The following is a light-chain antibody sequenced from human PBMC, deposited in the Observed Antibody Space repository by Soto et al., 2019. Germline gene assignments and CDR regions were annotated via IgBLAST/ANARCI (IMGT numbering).Light chain of an antibody. J-gene: IGKJ5*01. Sequence: EIVMTQSPATLSVSPGERATLSCRASQSVSSNLAWYQQKPGQAPRLLIYCSSTRATGIHARFSGSGSGTEFTLTISSLQSEDFAVSYCQQYNNWPITFGQGTRLEIK. CDR2: CSS. V-gene: IGKV3D-15*01. CDR1: QSVSSN. CDR3: QQYNNWPIT.